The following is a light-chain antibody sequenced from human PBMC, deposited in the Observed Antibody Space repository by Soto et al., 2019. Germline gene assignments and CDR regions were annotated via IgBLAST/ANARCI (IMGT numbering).Light chain of an antibody. V-gene: IGKV1-9*01. Sequence: IQLTQSPSSLSASVGDSVTITCRASQGISSYLAWYQQEPGKAPKLLIYAASTLQSGVPSRFSGGGSGTDFTLTISSLQPEDFATYFFLQLNSYPLTLGGGTKV. J-gene: IGKJ4*01. CDR1: QGISSY. CDR2: AAS. CDR3: LQLNSYPLT.